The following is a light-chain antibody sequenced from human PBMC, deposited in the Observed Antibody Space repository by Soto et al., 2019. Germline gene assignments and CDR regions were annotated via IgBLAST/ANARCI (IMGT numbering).Light chain of an antibody. CDR3: AVWDDSLNGQVV. J-gene: IGLJ2*01. CDR2: SDN. CDR1: SSNIGSNT. Sequence: QSVLTQPPSASGTPGQRVTISCSGSSSNIGSNTVTWYQQLPGTAPKLLIYSDNQRPSGVPDRFSGSKSGTSASLAISGLQSEDEADYYCAVWDDSLNGQVVFGGGTQLTVL. V-gene: IGLV1-44*01.